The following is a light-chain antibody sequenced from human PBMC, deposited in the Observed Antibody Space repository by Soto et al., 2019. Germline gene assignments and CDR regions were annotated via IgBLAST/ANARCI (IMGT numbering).Light chain of an antibody. CDR2: KAS. V-gene: IGKV1-5*03. CDR3: QQYNDYSYT. J-gene: IGKJ5*01. Sequence: DTQMTQSPSTLSASVGDRVIITCRASQSISNWLAWYQQKPGKAPKLLIYKASSLESGVPSRFRGSGSGTEFTLTISSLQPDDFATYYCQQYNDYSYTFGQGTRLEIK. CDR1: QSISNW.